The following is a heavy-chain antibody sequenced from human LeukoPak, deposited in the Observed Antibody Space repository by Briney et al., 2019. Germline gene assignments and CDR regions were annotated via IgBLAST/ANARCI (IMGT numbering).Heavy chain of an antibody. D-gene: IGHD2-2*01. CDR2: ISTTITYI. V-gene: IGHV3-21*06. Sequence: GGSLRLSCAASGFAFSSYNMKWVRQAPGKGLEWVSFISTTITYIYYADSVKGRFTVSRDNSKNLLYLQMLSLRVEDTAVYYCARAGTCSSTSCDGGIEYWGQGTLVTVSS. J-gene: IGHJ4*02. CDR3: ARAGTCSSTSCDGGIEY. CDR1: GFAFSSYN.